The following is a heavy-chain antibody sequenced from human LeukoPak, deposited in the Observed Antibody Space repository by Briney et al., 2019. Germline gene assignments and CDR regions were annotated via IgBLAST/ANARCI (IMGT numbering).Heavy chain of an antibody. CDR3: ARAHIVATGDPGNRPFDY. Sequence: SETLSLTCAVSGGSISSSNWWSWVRQPPGKGLEWIGETYHSGSTNYNSSLKSRVTISVDKSKNQFSLKLSSVTAADTAVYYCARAHIVATGDPGNRPFDYWGQGTLVTVSS. J-gene: IGHJ4*02. D-gene: IGHD2-15*01. CDR1: GGSISSSNW. CDR2: TYHSGST. V-gene: IGHV4-4*02.